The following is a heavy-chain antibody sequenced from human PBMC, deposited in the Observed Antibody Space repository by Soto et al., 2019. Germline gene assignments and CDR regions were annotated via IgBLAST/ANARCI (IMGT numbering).Heavy chain of an antibody. CDR2: ISGSGGGT. D-gene: IGHD3-10*01. V-gene: IGHV3-23*01. CDR3: AREEGGEYYGSGSLV. CDR1: GFTFNIYA. Sequence: HPGGSLRLSCAASGFTFNIYAMSWVRQAPGKGLEWVSSISGSGGGTYYADSVEGRFTISRDNSNNTLYLQMNSLRAEDTAVYYCAREEGGEYYGSGSLVWGQGTTDTVS. J-gene: IGHJ6*02.